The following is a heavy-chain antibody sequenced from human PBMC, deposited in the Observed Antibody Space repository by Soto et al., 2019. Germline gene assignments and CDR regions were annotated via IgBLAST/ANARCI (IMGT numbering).Heavy chain of an antibody. D-gene: IGHD4-17*01. CDR3: AKDTSYGDYVRWFDS. V-gene: IGHV3-23*01. CDR1: GFTFSSYA. Sequence: EVHLLESGGGLVQPGGSLRLSCTASGFTFSSYAMTWGRQAPGRGLEGVSGITASGGRTYYADSVKGRFTISRDNSKSTLYLQMNSLRAEDTAVYYCAKDTSYGDYVRWFDSWGQGTLVTVSS. J-gene: IGHJ5*01. CDR2: ITASGGRT.